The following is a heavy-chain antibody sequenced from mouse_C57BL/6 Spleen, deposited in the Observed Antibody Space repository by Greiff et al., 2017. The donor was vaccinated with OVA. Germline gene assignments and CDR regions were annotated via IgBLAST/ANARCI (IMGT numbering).Heavy chain of an antibody. CDR1: GYTFTDYY. D-gene: IGHD1-1*01. Sequence: VQLQHSGAELVRPGASVKLSCKASGYTFTDYYINWVKQRPGQGLEWIARIYPGSGNTYYNEKFKGKATLTAEKSSSTAYMQLSSLTSEDSAVYFCARMGDYYGSSLDYWGQGTTLTVSS. CDR2: IYPGSGNT. CDR3: ARMGDYYGSSLDY. J-gene: IGHJ2*01. V-gene: IGHV1-76*01.